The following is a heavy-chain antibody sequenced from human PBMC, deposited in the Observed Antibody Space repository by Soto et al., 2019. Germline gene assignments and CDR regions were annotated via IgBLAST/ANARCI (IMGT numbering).Heavy chain of an antibody. CDR2: TNFYSGIT. V-gene: IGHV1-18*04. CDR1: DNRFSTYG. D-gene: IGHD2-2*01. Sequence: QVQLVQSEVEVKKPGASVQVSCKASDNRFSTYGITWVRQAPGRGLQWMAWTNFYSGITKYSQRFQTRVNVTTNTSMSTLYLDRRSLSSDDTAIYYCAQGTVYCSANSCYRSGHYSMDVWGQGTTVTVSS. CDR3: AQGTVYCSANSCYRSGHYSMDV. J-gene: IGHJ6*02.